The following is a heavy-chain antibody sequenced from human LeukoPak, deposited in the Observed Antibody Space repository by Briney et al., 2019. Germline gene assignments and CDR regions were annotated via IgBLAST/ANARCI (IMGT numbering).Heavy chain of an antibody. CDR3: ARGLSDYVWGSYRSYFDY. Sequence: GSLRLSCAASGFTFSDYYMSWIRQPPGKGLEWIGYIYYSGSTNYNPSLKSRVTISVDTSKNQFSLKLSSVTAADTAVYYCARGLSDYVWGSYRSYFDYWGQGTLVTVSS. D-gene: IGHD3-16*02. J-gene: IGHJ4*02. V-gene: IGHV4-59*01. CDR1: GFTFSDYY. CDR2: IYYSGST.